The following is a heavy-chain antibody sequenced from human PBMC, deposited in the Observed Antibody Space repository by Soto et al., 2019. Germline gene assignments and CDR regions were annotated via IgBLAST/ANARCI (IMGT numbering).Heavy chain of an antibody. CDR2: INAGNCNT. D-gene: IGHD3-16*01. CDR1: GYTFTSYA. V-gene: IGHV1-3*01. CDR3: ANALGLYYFDY. J-gene: IGHJ4*02. Sequence: QVQLVQSGAEVKNPGASVKVSCKASGYTFTSYAMHWVRQAPGQRLEWMGWINAGNCNTKYSQKFQGRVTITRDTSASTAYMELSSLRSEDTAVYYCANALGLYYFDYWGQGTLVTVSS.